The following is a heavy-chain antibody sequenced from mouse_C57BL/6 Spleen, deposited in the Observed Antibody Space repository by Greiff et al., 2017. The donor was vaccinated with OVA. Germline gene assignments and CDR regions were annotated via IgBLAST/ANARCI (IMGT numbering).Heavy chain of an antibody. V-gene: IGHV14-4*01. D-gene: IGHD1-2*01. CDR3: TTGITTAREGY. CDR2: IDPENGDT. Sequence: EVQLQQSGAELVRPGASVKLSCTASGFNIKDDYMHWVKQRPEQGLEWIGWIDPENGDTEYASKFQGKATITADTSSNTAYLQLSSLTSEDTAVYYCTTGITTAREGYWGQGTTLTVSS. J-gene: IGHJ2*01. CDR1: GFNIKDDY.